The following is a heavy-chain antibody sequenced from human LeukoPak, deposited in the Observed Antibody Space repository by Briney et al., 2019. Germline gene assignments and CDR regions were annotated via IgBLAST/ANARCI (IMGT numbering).Heavy chain of an antibody. D-gene: IGHD4-17*01. V-gene: IGHV1-2*02. J-gene: IGHJ5*01. CDR2: INPNSGGT. CDR1: GYTFTGYY. Sequence: AASVKVSCKASGYTFTGYYMHWVRQAPGQGLEWMGWINPNSGGTNYAQKFQGRVTMTRDTSISTAYMELSRLRSDDTAVYYCARALVWVTVTTPDDSWGQGTLVTVSS. CDR3: ARALVWVTVTTPDDS.